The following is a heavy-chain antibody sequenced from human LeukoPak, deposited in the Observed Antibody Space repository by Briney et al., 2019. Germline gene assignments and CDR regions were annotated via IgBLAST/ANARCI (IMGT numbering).Heavy chain of an antibody. V-gene: IGHV1-2*02. CDR2: IHPNSGGT. CDR1: GYNFIGYY. J-gene: IGHJ3*02. Sequence: ASVKVSCKASGYNFIGYYKHWVRQAPGQGLEWMGWIHPNSGGTNYPQKFQGRVTMTRDTSISTAYMELSSLRSDDTAVYYCARLWGKFDAFDIWGQGTMVTVSS. CDR3: ARLWGKFDAFDI. D-gene: IGHD7-27*01.